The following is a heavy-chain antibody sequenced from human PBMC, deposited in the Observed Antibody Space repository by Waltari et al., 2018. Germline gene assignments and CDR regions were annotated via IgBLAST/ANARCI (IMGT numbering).Heavy chain of an antibody. CDR2: IYYSGST. CDR3: ARATYYGSGSDNNWFDP. D-gene: IGHD3-10*01. CDR1: GGSISSYY. J-gene: IGHJ5*02. Sequence: QVQLQESGPGLVKPSETLSLTCTVSGGSISSYYWSWIRQPPGKGLEWIGYIYYSGSTNYNPSLKSRVTISVDTSKNQFSLKLSSVTAADTAVYYCARATYYGSGSDNNWFDPWGQGTLVTVSS. V-gene: IGHV4-59*01.